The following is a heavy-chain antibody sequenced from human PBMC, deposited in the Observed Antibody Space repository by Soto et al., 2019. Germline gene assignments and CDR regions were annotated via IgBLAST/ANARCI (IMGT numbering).Heavy chain of an antibody. CDR2: IYYSGST. CDR3: ASREQIARDYYYGMDV. V-gene: IGHV4-39*01. CDR1: GGSISSSSYY. D-gene: IGHD6-6*01. J-gene: IGHJ6*02. Sequence: SETLSLTCTVSGGSISSSSYYWGWIRQPPGKGLEWIGSIYYSGSTYYNPSLKSRVTISVDTSKNQFSLKLSSVTAADTAVYYCASREQIARDYYYGMDVWGQGTTVTVSS.